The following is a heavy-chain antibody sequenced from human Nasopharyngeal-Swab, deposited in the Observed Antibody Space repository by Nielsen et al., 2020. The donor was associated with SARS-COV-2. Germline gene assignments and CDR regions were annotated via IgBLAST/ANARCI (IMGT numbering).Heavy chain of an antibody. CDR3: ARDWESRITIFGVVIKRAFDI. J-gene: IGHJ3*02. V-gene: IGHV3-48*02. D-gene: IGHD3-3*01. Sequence: GGSLRLSCAASGFTFSSYSMNWVRQAPGKGLEWASYISSSSSTIYYADSVKGRFTISRDNAKNSLYLQMNSLRDEDTAVYYCARDWESRITIFGVVIKRAFDIWGQGTMVTVSS. CDR1: GFTFSSYS. CDR2: ISSSSSTI.